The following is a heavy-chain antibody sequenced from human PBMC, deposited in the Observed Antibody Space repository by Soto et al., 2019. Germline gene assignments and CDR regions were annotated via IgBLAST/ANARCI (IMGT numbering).Heavy chain of an antibody. D-gene: IGHD3-22*01. CDR3: ARGLALPMTYNWFDS. J-gene: IGHJ5*01. CDR1: GGSISSGGYY. Sequence: QVQLQESGPGLVKPSQTLSLTCTVSGGSISSGGYYWSWIRQHPGKGLEWIGYIYYSESTYYNPSLKSRFTISVDTSKNQFSLELSSVTAADTAVYYCARGLALPMTYNWFDSWGQGTLVTVSS. CDR2: IYYSEST. V-gene: IGHV4-31*03.